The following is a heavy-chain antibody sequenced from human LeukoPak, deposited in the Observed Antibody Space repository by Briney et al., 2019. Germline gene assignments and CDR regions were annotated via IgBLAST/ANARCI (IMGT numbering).Heavy chain of an antibody. CDR3: ARDGGGHNTNWFDP. V-gene: IGHV1-18*01. CDR2: ISAYNGNT. D-gene: IGHD3-16*01. CDR1: GYTFTSYG. J-gene: IGHJ5*02. Sequence: ASVKVSCKASGYTFTSYGISWVRQAPGQGLGWMGWISAYNGNTNYAQKLQGRVTMTTDTSTRTAYMELRSLRSDDTAVYYCARDGGGHNTNWFDPWGQGTLVTVSS.